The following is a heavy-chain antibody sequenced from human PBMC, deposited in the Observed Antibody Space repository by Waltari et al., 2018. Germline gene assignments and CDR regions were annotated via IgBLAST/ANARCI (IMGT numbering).Heavy chain of an antibody. CDR2: SYCSGST. CDR3: AGPGIAARPPTFDY. Sequence: QLQLQESGPGLVKPSETLSLTCTVSGGSISSSSYYWGWIRQPPGKGLEWIGSSYCSGSTYYTPPLKSRVTIAVDTSTNQFSLKLSSVTAADTAVYYCAGPGIAARPPTFDYWGQGTLVTVSS. D-gene: IGHD6-6*01. CDR1: GGSISSSSYY. J-gene: IGHJ4*02. V-gene: IGHV4-39*01.